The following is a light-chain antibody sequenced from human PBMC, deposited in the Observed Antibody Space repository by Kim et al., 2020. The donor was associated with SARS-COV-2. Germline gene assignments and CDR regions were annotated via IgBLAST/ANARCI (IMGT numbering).Light chain of an antibody. CDR3: QQSHTAPLLT. CDR1: QSINTY. J-gene: IGKJ4*02. Sequence: DIQMTQSPSSLAASVGDRVTIACRASQSINTYLNWYQQKPGEAPKLLIYAASTLQSGVPSRFSGSGSGTDFTLTISSLQPEDFAICYCQQSHTAPLLTFGGGTKVDIK. CDR2: AAS. V-gene: IGKV1-39*01.